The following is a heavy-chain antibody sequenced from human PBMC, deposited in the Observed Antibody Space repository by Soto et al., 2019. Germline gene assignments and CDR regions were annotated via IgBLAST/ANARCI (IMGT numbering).Heavy chain of an antibody. Sequence: QVQLVESGGGVVQPGRSLRLSCAASGFTFSSYGMHWVRQAPGKGLEWVAVIWHDGSNKYYADSVKGRFTISRDNSKNTLYLQMNSLRAEDTAVYYCARDSIPMIVVVTPLDYWGQGTLVTVSS. CDR2: IWHDGSNK. J-gene: IGHJ4*02. V-gene: IGHV3-33*01. CDR1: GFTFSSYG. D-gene: IGHD3-22*01. CDR3: ARDSIPMIVVVTPLDY.